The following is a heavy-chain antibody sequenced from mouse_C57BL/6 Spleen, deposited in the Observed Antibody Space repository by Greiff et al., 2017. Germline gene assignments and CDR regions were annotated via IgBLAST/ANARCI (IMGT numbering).Heavy chain of an antibody. D-gene: IGHD2-12*01. V-gene: IGHV1-54*01. J-gene: IGHJ2*01. Sequence: QVQLQQSGAELVRPGTSVKVSCKASGYAFTNFLIEWVTQRPGPGLERIGVINPGRGGTNYNEKFTGKATLTADKSSSTAYMQRSSLTAEDSAVYFSARGDDPRDYWGQGTTLTVSA. CDR3: ARGDDPRDY. CDR2: INPGRGGT. CDR1: GYAFTNFL.